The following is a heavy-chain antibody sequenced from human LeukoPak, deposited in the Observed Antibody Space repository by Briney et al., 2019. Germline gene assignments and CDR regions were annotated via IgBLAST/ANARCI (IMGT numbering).Heavy chain of an antibody. D-gene: IGHD3-16*02. J-gene: IGHJ4*02. CDR1: GGSMSSYY. V-gene: IGHV4-4*07. CDR3: ARARTRNDYVWGSYRYIYYFDY. CDR2: IYTSGST. Sequence: SETLSLTCSVSGGSMSSYYWSWIRQPAGKGLEWIGRIYTSGSTNYNPSLKSRVTISVDTSKNQFSLKLSSVTAADTAVYYCARARTRNDYVWGSYRYIYYFDYWGQGTLVTVSS.